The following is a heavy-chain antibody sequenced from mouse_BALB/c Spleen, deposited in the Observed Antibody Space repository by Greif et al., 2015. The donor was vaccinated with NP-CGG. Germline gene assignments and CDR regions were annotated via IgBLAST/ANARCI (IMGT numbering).Heavy chain of an antibody. CDR2: ISSGGSYT. D-gene: IGHD2-3*01. J-gene: IGHJ1*01. CDR1: GFTFSSYT. Sequence: EVKLVESGGGLVKPGGSLKLSCAASGFTFSSYTMSWVRQTPEKRLEWVATISSGGSYTYYPDSVKGRFTISRDNAKNTLYLQMSSLKSEDTAMYYCTRDRRRLLHWYFDVWGAGTTVTVSS. V-gene: IGHV5-6-4*01. CDR3: TRDRRRLLHWYFDV.